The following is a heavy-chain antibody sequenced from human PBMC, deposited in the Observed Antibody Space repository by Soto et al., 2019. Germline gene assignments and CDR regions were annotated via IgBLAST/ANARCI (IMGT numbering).Heavy chain of an antibody. D-gene: IGHD4-17*01. CDR3: ARGTGDYVPNDYYGMDV. J-gene: IGHJ6*02. Sequence: EVQLVESGGGLVQPGGSLRLSCAASGFTFSSYWMSWVRQAPGKGLEWVANIKQDGSEKYYVDSVNGRFTISRDNAKNSLYLQMNSLRAEDTAVYYCARGTGDYVPNDYYGMDVWGQGTTVTVSS. V-gene: IGHV3-7*01. CDR1: GFTFSSYW. CDR2: IKQDGSEK.